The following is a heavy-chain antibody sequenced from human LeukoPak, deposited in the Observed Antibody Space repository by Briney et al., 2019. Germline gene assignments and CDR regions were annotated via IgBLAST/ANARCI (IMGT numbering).Heavy chain of an antibody. Sequence: GGSLRLSSAASGFTFSSYSMNWVRQAPGKGLEWVSYISSSSSTIYYADSVKGRFTISRDNAKNSLYLQMNSLRAEDTAVYYCARFRGADYYGSGSYYDYWGQGTLVTVSS. V-gene: IGHV3-48*04. J-gene: IGHJ4*02. CDR1: GFTFSSYS. CDR2: ISSSSSTI. CDR3: ARFRGADYYGSGSYYDY. D-gene: IGHD3-10*01.